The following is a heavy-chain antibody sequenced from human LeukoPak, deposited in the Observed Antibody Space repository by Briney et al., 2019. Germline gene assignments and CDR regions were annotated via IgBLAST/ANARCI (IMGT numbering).Heavy chain of an antibody. Sequence: ASVKVSCKVSVYTLTELSIHWVRQAPGKGLEWMGGFDPEDGETIYAQKFQGRVTMTEDTSTGTAYMELSSLRSEDTAVYYCATDLSGSTDYYYYTDVWGKGTTVTVSS. D-gene: IGHD1-26*01. CDR1: VYTLTELS. V-gene: IGHV1-24*01. CDR3: ATDLSGSTDYYYYTDV. J-gene: IGHJ6*03. CDR2: FDPEDGET.